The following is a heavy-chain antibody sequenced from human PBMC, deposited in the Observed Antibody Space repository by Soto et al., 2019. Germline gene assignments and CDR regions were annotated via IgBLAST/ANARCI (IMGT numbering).Heavy chain of an antibody. CDR2: IFYSGST. V-gene: IGHV4-38-2*02. Sequence: PSETLSLTCTVSGYSISSGYYWSWIRQTPGKGLEWLGSIFYSGSTFYNPALKSRVTFSVDTSKNHFSLKLSSVTAADTAVYYCARHKTTMLTVVSAFDPWGQGTRVTVSS. CDR1: GYSISSGYY. D-gene: IGHD3-22*01. J-gene: IGHJ5*02. CDR3: ARHKTTMLTVVSAFDP.